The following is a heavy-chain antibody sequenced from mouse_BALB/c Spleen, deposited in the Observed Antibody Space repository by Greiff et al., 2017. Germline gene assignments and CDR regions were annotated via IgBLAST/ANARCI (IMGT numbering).Heavy chain of an antibody. CDR1: GYAFSSYW. CDR2: IYPGDGDT. D-gene: IGHD1-1*01. V-gene: IGHV1-80*01. J-gene: IGHJ2*01. CDR3: ARSFTTPQEDY. Sequence: VKLMESGAELVRPGSSVKISCKASGYAFSSYWMNWVKQRPGQGLEWIGQIYPGDGDTNYNGKFKGKATLTADKSSSTAYMQLSSLTSEDSAVYFCARSFTTPQEDYWGQGTTLTVSS.